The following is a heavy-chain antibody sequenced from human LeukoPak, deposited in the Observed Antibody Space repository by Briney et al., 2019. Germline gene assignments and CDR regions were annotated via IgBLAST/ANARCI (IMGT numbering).Heavy chain of an antibody. CDR3: ARGVERAALVPPYYFDF. J-gene: IGHJ4*02. Sequence: SETLFLTCTVYDDSYRDYYWTWIRQPPGKGLEWLGEINHFGRTNYSPSLKSRLTMSVGASRNQFSLTLTSVTAADTAVYYCARGVERAALVPPYYFDFWGQGSLVTVSS. CDR2: INHFGRT. V-gene: IGHV4-34*01. D-gene: IGHD5-18*01. CDR1: DDSYRDYY.